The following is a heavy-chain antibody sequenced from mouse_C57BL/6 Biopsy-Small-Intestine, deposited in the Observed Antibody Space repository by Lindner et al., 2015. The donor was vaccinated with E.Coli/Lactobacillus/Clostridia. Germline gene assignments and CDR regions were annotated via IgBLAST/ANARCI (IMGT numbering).Heavy chain of an antibody. V-gene: IGHV1-82*01. CDR1: GYAFSSSW. D-gene: IGHD4-1*01. Sequence: VQLQESGPELAKPGASVKISCKASGYAFSSSWMNWVKQRPGKGLEWIGRIYPGDGDTNYNGKFKGKATLTADKSSSTAYIQLSSLTSEDSAVYFCARRGLGFAYWGQGTLVTVSA. CDR2: IYPGDGDT. J-gene: IGHJ3*01. CDR3: ARRGLGFAY.